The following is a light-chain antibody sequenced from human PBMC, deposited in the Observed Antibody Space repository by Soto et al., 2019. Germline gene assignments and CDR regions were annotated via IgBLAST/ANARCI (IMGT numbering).Light chain of an antibody. CDR3: QQSSNWPPGLT. CDR2: DVS. J-gene: IGKJ4*01. V-gene: IGKV3-11*01. Sequence: EIVLTQSPATLSLSPGEIATLSCRASQSISTYFAWYQQKPGQAPRLLIYDVSKRAAGVPARFSGSGSGTDFTHTISSLEPEDFAVYYCQQSSNWPPGLTFGGGTKVEI. CDR1: QSISTY.